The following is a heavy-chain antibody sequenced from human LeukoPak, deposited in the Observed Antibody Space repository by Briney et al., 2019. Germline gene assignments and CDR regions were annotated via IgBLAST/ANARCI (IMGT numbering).Heavy chain of an antibody. CDR2: ISPYNGNT. V-gene: IGHV1-18*01. Sequence: GASVKVSCKASGYTFTNYGLTWVRQAPGQGLEWMGWISPYNGNTNYAQKLQGRVTMTTDTSTSTAYMELRNLRSDDSAVYYCARVHYYDTTTYSSSSFDIWGQGTVVTVSS. J-gene: IGHJ3*02. CDR3: ARVHYYDTTTYSSSSFDI. D-gene: IGHD3-22*01. CDR1: GYTFTNYG.